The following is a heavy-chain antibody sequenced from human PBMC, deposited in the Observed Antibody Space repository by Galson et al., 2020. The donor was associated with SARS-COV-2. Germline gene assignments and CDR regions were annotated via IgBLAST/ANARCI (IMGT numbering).Heavy chain of an antibody. CDR1: RYTFPNYY. CDR2: INPSDGNT. V-gene: IGHV1-46*01. D-gene: IGHD3-22*01. CDR3: ARDVENYYDSSGYYYVYSYGMDV. J-gene: IGHJ6*02. Sequence: ASRYTFPNYYMHWLQQAPAQGLEWMGIINPSDGNTNYAQNLQGGVTMTRDTSTSTVYMELSSLRSEDTGVYYCARDVENYYDSSGYYYVYSYGMDVWGQGTTVTVSS.